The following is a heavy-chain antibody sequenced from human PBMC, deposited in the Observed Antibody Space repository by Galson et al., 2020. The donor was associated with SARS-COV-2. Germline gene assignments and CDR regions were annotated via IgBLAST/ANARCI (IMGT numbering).Heavy chain of an antibody. CDR3: ARVDAEVFYNWFDA. CDR2: IYSGGST. D-gene: IGHD3-9*01. CDR1: GITVSSNY. Sequence: GGSLRLSCAASGITVSSNYMSWVRQAPGKGLEWVSVIYSGGSTYYADSVKGRFTISRHNSKNTLYLQMNSLRAEDTAVYYCARVDAEVFYNWFDAWGQGTLVTVSS. J-gene: IGHJ5*02. V-gene: IGHV3-53*04.